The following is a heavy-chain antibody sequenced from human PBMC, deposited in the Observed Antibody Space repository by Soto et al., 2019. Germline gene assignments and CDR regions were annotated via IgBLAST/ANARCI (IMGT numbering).Heavy chain of an antibody. CDR1: GYTFTGYY. D-gene: IGHD2-2*01. V-gene: IGHV1-2*02. CDR3: ARTELGYCSXTXCYGVYYYYG. CDR2: INPNSGGT. Sequence: QVQLVQSGAEVKKPGASVKVSCKASGYTFTGYYMHWVRQAPGQGLEWMGWINPNSGGTNYAQKXQGRVTMTRDTSIXTXYMXLXXXRSXXTAVYYCARTELGYCSXTXCYGVYYYYG. J-gene: IGHJ6*01.